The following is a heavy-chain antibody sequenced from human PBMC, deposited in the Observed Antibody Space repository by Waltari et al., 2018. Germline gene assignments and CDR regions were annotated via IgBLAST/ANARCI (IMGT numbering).Heavy chain of an antibody. V-gene: IGHV4-31*03. Sequence: QVQLQESGPGLVKPSQTLSLTCTVSGGSISSGGYYWSWIRQHPGKGLEWIGYIYYSGSTYYTPSLKSRVTISVDTSKNQFSLKLSSVTAADTAVYYCARTGPVVTPSYFDYWGQGTLVTVSS. CDR2: IYYSGST. D-gene: IGHD2-21*02. CDR1: GGSISSGGYY. CDR3: ARTGPVVTPSYFDY. J-gene: IGHJ4*02.